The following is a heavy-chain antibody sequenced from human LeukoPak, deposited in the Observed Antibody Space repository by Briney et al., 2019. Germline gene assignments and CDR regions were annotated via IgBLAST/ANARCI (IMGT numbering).Heavy chain of an antibody. V-gene: IGHV5-51*01. Sequence: GESLKISCKGSGYSFSSYWIGWVRQMPGKGLEWMGIIYPGDSDARYSPSFQGQVTISADKSIGTAYLQWSGLKASDTAMYYCAGLDIVAIPAAMSDAFDIWGQGTLVTVSS. CDR1: GYSFSSYW. CDR3: AGLDIVAIPAAMSDAFDI. CDR2: IYPGDSDA. J-gene: IGHJ3*02. D-gene: IGHD2-2*01.